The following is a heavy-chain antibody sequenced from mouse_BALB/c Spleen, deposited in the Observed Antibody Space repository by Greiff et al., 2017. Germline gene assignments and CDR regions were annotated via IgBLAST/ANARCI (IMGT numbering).Heavy chain of an antibody. J-gene: IGHJ3*01. Sequence: QVQLQQSGPGLVAPSQSLSITCTVSGFSLTSYGVHWVRQPPGKGLEWLGVIWAGGSTNYNSALMSRLSISKDNSKSQVFLKMNSLQTDDTAMYYCARDDDYDGAWFAYWGQGTLVTVSA. V-gene: IGHV2-9*02. CDR3: ARDDDYDGAWFAY. D-gene: IGHD2-4*01. CDR1: GFSLTSYG. CDR2: IWAGGST.